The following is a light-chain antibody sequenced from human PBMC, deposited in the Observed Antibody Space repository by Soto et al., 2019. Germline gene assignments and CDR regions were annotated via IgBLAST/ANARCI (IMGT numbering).Light chain of an antibody. CDR1: QSVRNSL. V-gene: IGKV3-20*01. CDR3: QQYGSSPWT. CDR2: GAS. J-gene: IGKJ1*01. Sequence: EIVLTQSPGTLSLSPGERATLSYRASQSVRNSLFAWYQQKPGQAPRLLIFGASSRATGIPDRFSGSVSGTDFTLTISRLEPEDFAVYYCQQYGSSPWTFGQGTKVEIK.